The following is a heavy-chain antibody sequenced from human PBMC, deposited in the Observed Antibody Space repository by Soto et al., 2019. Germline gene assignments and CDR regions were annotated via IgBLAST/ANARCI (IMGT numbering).Heavy chain of an antibody. Sequence: QVQLVQSGAEVKKPGASVKVSCKASGYTFTNYGISWVRQATGQGLEWMGWINPYNCNTNYAQKLQGRVTMTTDTSTSTAYMELRSLRSDDTAVYYCASRLAAAELVWGQGTLVTVSS. CDR2: INPYNCNT. J-gene: IGHJ4*02. V-gene: IGHV1-18*01. CDR1: GYTFTNYG. CDR3: ASRLAAAELV. D-gene: IGHD6-13*01.